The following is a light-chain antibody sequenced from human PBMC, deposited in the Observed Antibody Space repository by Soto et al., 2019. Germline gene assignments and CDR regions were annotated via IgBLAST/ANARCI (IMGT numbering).Light chain of an antibody. CDR3: SSYTSSTTDV. J-gene: IGLJ1*01. V-gene: IGLV2-14*01. CDR1: SSDVGGYNF. CDR2: DVS. Sequence: QSVLTQPASVSGSPGQSITISCTGTSSDVGGYNFVSWYQQHPGKAPKLMIYDVSNRPSGISNRFSGSKSGNTASLTISGLQAEDEAEYYCSSYTSSTTDVFGTGTQLTVL.